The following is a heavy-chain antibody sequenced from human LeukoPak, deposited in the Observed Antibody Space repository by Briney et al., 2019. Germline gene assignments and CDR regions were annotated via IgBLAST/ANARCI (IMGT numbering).Heavy chain of an antibody. D-gene: IGHD3-16*01. J-gene: IGHJ4*02. Sequence: NPSETLSLTCTVSGDFISSYYWSWIRQPAGKGLEWIGRFYTSGSTNYNPSLKSRVTMSVDPSKNQFSLKLSSMTAADTAVYYCARDHWVYYFDYWGQGTLVTVSS. CDR2: FYTSGST. CDR1: GDFISSYY. CDR3: ARDHWVYYFDY. V-gene: IGHV4-4*07.